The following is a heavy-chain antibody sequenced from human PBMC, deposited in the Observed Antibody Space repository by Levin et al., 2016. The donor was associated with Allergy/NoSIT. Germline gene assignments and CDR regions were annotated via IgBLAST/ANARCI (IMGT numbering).Heavy chain of an antibody. J-gene: IGHJ4*02. Sequence: SETLSLTCTVSGGSISSTSYFWGWIRQPPGKGLEWIGNIYYSGGTYYNPSLKGRVTISVDTSTNQFSLRLTSVSAADTAVYYCARGSHCSPTFCYRRGFDSWSQGTLVTVSS. CDR2: IYYSGGT. V-gene: IGHV4-39*02. CDR3: ARGSHCSPTFCYRRGFDS. CDR1: GGSISSTSYF. D-gene: IGHD2-2*02.